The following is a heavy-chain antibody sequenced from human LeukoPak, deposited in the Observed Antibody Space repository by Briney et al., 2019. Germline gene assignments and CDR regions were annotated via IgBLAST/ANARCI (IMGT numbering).Heavy chain of an antibody. D-gene: IGHD7-27*01. CDR3: ARRQFNWGSAFDI. CDR1: GFTFDDYA. Sequence: GGSLRLSCAASGFTFDDYAMHWVRQAPGKGLEWVSGISWNSGSIGYADSVKGRFTISRDNAKNSLSLQMNSLRTEDTAVYYCARRQFNWGSAFDIWGQGTMVTVSS. CDR2: ISWNSGSI. J-gene: IGHJ3*02. V-gene: IGHV3-9*01.